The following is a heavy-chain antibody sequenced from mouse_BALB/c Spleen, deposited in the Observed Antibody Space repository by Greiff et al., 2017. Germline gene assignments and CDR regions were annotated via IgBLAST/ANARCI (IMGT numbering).Heavy chain of an antibody. J-gene: IGHJ1*01. Sequence: VQLKESGAELVKPGASVKLSCTASGFNIKDTYMHWVKQRPEQGLEWIGRIDPANGNTKYDPKFQGKATITADTSSNTAYLQLSSLTSEDTAVYDCARGTDWYFDVWGAGTTVTVSS. D-gene: IGHD2-14*01. CDR1: GFNIKDTY. CDR2: IDPANGNT. V-gene: IGHV14-3*02. CDR3: ARGTDWYFDV.